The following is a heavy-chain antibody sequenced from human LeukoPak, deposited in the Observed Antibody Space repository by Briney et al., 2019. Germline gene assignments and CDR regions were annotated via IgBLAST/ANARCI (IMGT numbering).Heavy chain of an antibody. V-gene: IGHV2-5*02. CDR2: IYWDDDK. CDR1: GYSLSTSAVG. Sequence: ESGPTLVKPTQTLTLTCTFSGYSLSTSAVGVGWIRQPPGKALEWLALIYWDDDKRYSPSLKSRLTITKDTSKNQVVLTMTNMDPVDTATYYCAHRRAVSGFLEWLFDAFDIWGQGTMVTVSS. D-gene: IGHD3-3*01. CDR3: AHRRAVSGFLEWLFDAFDI. J-gene: IGHJ3*02.